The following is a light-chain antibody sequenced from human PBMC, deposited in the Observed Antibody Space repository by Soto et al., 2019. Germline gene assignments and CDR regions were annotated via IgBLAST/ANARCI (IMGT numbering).Light chain of an antibody. CDR2: LCS. Sequence: DIVMTQSPLSLPVTPGEPASISCRSSQSLLHNDGYNFLGWYLQKPGQSPQLLIYLCSNRASGVPDRFSGSGSGTDFTLKISRVEADDVGVYYCMQALQIPWTFGQGTKVEIK. CDR1: QSLLHNDGYNF. J-gene: IGKJ1*01. V-gene: IGKV2-28*01. CDR3: MQALQIPWT.